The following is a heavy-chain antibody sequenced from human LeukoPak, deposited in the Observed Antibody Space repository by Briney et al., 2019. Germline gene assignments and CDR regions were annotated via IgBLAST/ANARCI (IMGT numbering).Heavy chain of an antibody. J-gene: IGHJ3*02. CDR2: IYYSGST. CDR3: ARDRVATGTFDI. D-gene: IGHD5-12*01. V-gene: IGHV4-59*01. Sequence: SETLSLTCTVSGGSISSYYWSWIRQPPGKGLEWIGYIYYSGSTNYNPSLKSRVTISVDTSKNQFSLKLSSVTAADTAAYYCARDRVATGTFDIWGQGTMVTVSS. CDR1: GGSISSYY.